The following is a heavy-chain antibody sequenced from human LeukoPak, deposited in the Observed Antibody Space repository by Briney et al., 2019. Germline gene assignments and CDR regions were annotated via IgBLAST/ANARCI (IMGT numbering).Heavy chain of an antibody. J-gene: IGHJ4*02. V-gene: IGHV1-18*04. Sequence: GASVKVSCKASGYTFTSYGISWVRQAPGQGLEWMGWISAYNGNTNYAQKLQGRVTMTTDTSTSTAYMELRSLRSDDTAVYYCARNPPYYYGSGSYYGGFDYWGQGTLATVSS. CDR3: ARNPPYYYGSGSYYGGFDY. CDR2: ISAYNGNT. CDR1: GYTFTSYG. D-gene: IGHD3-10*01.